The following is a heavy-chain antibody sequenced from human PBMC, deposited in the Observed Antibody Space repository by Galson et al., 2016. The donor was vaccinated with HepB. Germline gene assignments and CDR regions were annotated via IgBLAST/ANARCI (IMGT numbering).Heavy chain of an antibody. J-gene: IGHJ3*02. D-gene: IGHD3-22*01. Sequence: SLRLSCAASGFTFSSYAMSWVRQAPGKGLEWVSGISGGGRTTFYADSVKGRFTISRDNSKNTLYLQMNSLRAEDTAVYFCARDKSSGYSDAFDMWGQGTMVTVSS. CDR2: ISGGGRTT. CDR3: ARDKSSGYSDAFDM. V-gene: IGHV3-23*01. CDR1: GFTFSSYA.